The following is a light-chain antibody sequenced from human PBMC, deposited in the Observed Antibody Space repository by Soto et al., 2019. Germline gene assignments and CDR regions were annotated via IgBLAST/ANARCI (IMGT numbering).Light chain of an antibody. J-gene: IGKJ1*01. CDR2: GAS. V-gene: IGKV3-20*01. CDR1: QSVSSSY. CDR3: QQYGSSRGT. Sequence: EIVLTMSPCTLSLSPGERAPLSCRASQSVSSSYLAWYQQKPGQAPRLLIYGASSRATGIPDRFSGSGSGTDFTLTISRLEPEDFAVYYCQQYGSSRGTFGQGTKVDIK.